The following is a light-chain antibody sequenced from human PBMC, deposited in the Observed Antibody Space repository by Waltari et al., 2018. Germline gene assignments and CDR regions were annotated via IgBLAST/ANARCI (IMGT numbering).Light chain of an antibody. CDR2: DVS. V-gene: IGLV2-14*03. Sequence: QSALTQPASVSGSPGQSITISCTGTSSDVGPSNYVSWYQQYPGKAPKLIIYDVSYRASGVSSRVSGSKSGNTASLTISGLQAEDEADYYCNSYTTISTWVFGGGTKLTVL. CDR3: NSYTTISTWV. CDR1: SSDVGPSNY. J-gene: IGLJ3*02.